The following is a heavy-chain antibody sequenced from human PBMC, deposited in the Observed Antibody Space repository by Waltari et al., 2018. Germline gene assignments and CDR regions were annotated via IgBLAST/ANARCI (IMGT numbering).Heavy chain of an antibody. V-gene: IGHV4-38-2*01. CDR1: GYSISSGYY. CDR2: IYHSGST. D-gene: IGHD6-13*01. CDR3: ARRAAIAATGPTYYMDV. J-gene: IGHJ6*03. Sequence: QVQLQESGPGLVKPSETLSLTCAVSGYSISSGYYWGWLRQPPGTGLGWIGSIYHSGSTYYNPSLKSRVTISVDTSKNQFSLKLSSVTAADTAVYYCARRAAIAATGPTYYMDVWGKGTTVTVSS.